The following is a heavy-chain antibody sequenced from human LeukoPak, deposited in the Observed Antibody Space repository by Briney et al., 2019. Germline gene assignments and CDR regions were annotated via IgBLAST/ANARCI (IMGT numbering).Heavy chain of an antibody. D-gene: IGHD1-26*01. Sequence: SETLSLTCTVSGGSISSYYWTWTRQPPGKGLEWIGYIYYSGNTNYNPSLKSRVTISIDTSKNQFSLKLSSVTAADTAVYYCARVPSWESKYYFDYWGQGTLVTVSS. V-gene: IGHV4-59*01. CDR3: ARVPSWESKYYFDY. J-gene: IGHJ4*02. CDR2: IYYSGNT. CDR1: GGSISSYY.